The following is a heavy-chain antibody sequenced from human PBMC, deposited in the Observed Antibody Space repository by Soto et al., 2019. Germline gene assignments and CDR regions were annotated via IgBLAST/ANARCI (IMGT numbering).Heavy chain of an antibody. CDR3: ARLAMATRRGYYGMDV. V-gene: IGHV5-10-1*01. Sequence: PGESLKISCKGSGYSFTSYWISWVRQMPGKGLEWMGRIDPSDSYTNYSPSFQGHVTISADNSISTAYLQWSSLKASDTAMYYCARLAMATRRGYYGMDVWGQGTTVTVSS. J-gene: IGHJ6*02. D-gene: IGHD5-12*01. CDR2: IDPSDSYT. CDR1: GYSFTSYW.